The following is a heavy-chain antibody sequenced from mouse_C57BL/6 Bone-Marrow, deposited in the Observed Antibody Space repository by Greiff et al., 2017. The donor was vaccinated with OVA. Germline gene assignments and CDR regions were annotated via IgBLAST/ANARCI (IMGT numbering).Heavy chain of an antibody. J-gene: IGHJ1*03. Sequence: LVGPGSSVKMSCKTSGYTFTSYGINWVKQRPGQGLEWIGYIYIGNGYTEYNEKFKGKATLTSDTSSSTAYMQLSSLTSEDSAIYFCARALLWYPYWYFDVWGTGTTVTVSS. CDR1: GYTFTSYG. D-gene: IGHD2-1*01. V-gene: IGHV1-58*01. CDR3: ARALLWYPYWYFDV. CDR2: IYIGNGYT.